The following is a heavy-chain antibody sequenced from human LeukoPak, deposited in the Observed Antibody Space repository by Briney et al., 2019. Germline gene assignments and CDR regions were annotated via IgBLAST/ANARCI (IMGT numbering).Heavy chain of an antibody. CDR2: ISWDGRSP. D-gene: IGHD3-10*01. Sequence: GGSLRLSCAASGFTFDKYTMHWVRHPPGKGLEGVSLISWDGRSPYYADSVRGRFTISRDNSKNSLYLQMNGLKTEDTALYYCTKETAFYYSSGSSFYMDIWGKGTPVTVSS. CDR3: TKETAFYYSSGSSFYMDI. J-gene: IGHJ6*03. V-gene: IGHV3-43*01. CDR1: GFTFDKYT.